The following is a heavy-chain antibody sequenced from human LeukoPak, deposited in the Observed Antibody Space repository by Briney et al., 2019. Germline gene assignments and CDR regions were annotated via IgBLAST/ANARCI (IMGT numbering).Heavy chain of an antibody. CDR1: GGSINGYY. J-gene: IGHJ4*02. Sequence: PSETLSLTCTVSGGSINGYYWNWIRQAPGKGLEWIGYIHHRGSTNYNPSLKSRVTISLDTSENQFSLKLSSVTAADTAVYYCAAEFDNEQWLDWDYWGRGTLVTVSS. V-gene: IGHV4-59*01. D-gene: IGHD6-19*01. CDR3: AAEFDNEQWLDWDY. CDR2: IHHRGST.